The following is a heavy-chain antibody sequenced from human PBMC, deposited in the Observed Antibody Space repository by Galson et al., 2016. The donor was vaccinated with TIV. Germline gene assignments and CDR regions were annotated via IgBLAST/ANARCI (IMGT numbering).Heavy chain of an antibody. CDR3: AKRPIITIFGAGSNYCDS. J-gene: IGHJ4*02. CDR2: IGGSGGSP. CDR1: GFSFSNYA. D-gene: IGHD3-3*01. Sequence: SLRLSCAASGFSFSNYATSWVRQAPGRGLEWVSGIGGSGGSPNYGDSVKGRFTISRDNSKNILYLQMNSLRAEDTAVYYCAKRPIITIFGAGSNYCDSWGQGTLVTVSS. V-gene: IGHV3-23*01.